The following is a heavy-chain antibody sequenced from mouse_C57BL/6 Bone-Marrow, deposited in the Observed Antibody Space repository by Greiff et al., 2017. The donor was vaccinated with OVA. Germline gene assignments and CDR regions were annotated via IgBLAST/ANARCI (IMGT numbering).Heavy chain of an antibody. CDR3: ARMGLDY. V-gene: IGHV1-82*01. Sequence: VKLQESGPELVKPGASVKISCKASGYAFSSSWMNWVKQRPGKGLEWIGRIYPGDGDTNYNGKFKGKATLTADKSSSTAYMQLSSLTSEDSAVYFCARMGLDYWGQGTSVTVSS. CDR1: GYAFSSSW. J-gene: IGHJ4*01. D-gene: IGHD4-1*01. CDR2: IYPGDGDT.